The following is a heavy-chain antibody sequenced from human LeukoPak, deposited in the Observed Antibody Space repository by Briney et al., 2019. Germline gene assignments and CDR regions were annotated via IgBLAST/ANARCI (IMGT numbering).Heavy chain of an antibody. J-gene: IGHJ6*04. V-gene: IGHV3-30*09. D-gene: IGHD5-18*01. CDR2: ISYDGSNK. CDR1: GFTFSSYA. Sequence: GGSLRLSCAASGFTFSSYAMHWVRQAPGKGLEWVAVISYDGSNKYYADSVKGRFAISRDNSKNTLYLQMNSLRAEDTPVYYCRRDCGYSYGLYYYYYGMDVWGKGTTVTVSS. CDR3: RRDCGYSYGLYYYYYGMDV.